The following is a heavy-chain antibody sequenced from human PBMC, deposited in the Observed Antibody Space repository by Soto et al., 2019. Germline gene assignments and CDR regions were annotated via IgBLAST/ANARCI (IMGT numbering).Heavy chain of an antibody. Sequence: EGQLVESGGGLVKPGGSLRLSCAASGFTFSNVWMNWVRQAPGKGLEWVGRIKSKLDGETIDYAAPVKGRFTISRDDSKNMLYPQMNSLKTGDTGVYYCTPLALKYNRDWYEFSDWGQGTLVTVSS. CDR1: GFTFSNVW. CDR2: IKSKLDGETI. CDR3: TPLALKYNRDWYEFSD. J-gene: IGHJ4*02. D-gene: IGHD6-19*01. V-gene: IGHV3-15*07.